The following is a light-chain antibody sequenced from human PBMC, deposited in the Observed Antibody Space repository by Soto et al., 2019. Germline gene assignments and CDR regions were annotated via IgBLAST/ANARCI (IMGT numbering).Light chain of an antibody. CDR2: KAS. CDR1: QSISSG. CDR3: QQYNSYSPLT. J-gene: IGKJ4*01. Sequence: DIQMTQSPSTLSASVGDRVTITCRASQSISSGLAWYQQKPGKAPKLLIYKASGLESGVPSRFSGSGSGTDFTLIISSLQPDDFATYYCQQYNSYSPLTFGGGTKVEIK. V-gene: IGKV1-5*03.